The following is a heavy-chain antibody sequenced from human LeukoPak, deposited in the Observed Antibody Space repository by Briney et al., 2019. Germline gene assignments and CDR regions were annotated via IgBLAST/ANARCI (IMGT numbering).Heavy chain of an antibody. CDR2: VYWDDDK. CDR1: GFSLNTHRVG. Sequence: SGPTLVKPTQTLTLTCTFSGFSLNTHRVGVGWIRQPPRKALEGLALVYWDDDKRYSPSLRTRLTITKEISKNQVVLTMTNMASVDTGTYFCVRISRSFVVASDWFFDLWGRGTLVTVSS. CDR3: VRISRSFVVASDWFFDL. J-gene: IGHJ2*01. D-gene: IGHD2-21*01. V-gene: IGHV2-5*04.